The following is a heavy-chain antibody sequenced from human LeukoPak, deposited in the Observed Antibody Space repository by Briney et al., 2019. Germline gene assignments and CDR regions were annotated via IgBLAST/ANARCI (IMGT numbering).Heavy chain of an antibody. CDR2: ISGSGARS. D-gene: IGHD3-16*01. CDR1: GFTFNNYA. V-gene: IGHV3-23*01. Sequence: PGESLKISCAASGFTFNNYAMNWVRQAPGKGLEWVSRISGSGARSYYADSVKGRLTISRDNSKNTLYLQMRSLRTEDTAVYDCASGDGLRDVSCFDYWGQGTLVTVSS. J-gene: IGHJ4*02. CDR3: ASGDGLRDVSCFDY.